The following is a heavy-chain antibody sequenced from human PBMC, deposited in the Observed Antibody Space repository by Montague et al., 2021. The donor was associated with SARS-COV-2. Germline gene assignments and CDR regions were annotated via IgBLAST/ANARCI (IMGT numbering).Heavy chain of an antibody. Sequence: SETRSLTCTVSGGSISSSSYYWGWIRQPPGKGLEWIGSIYYSGSTYYNPSLKSRVTISVDTSKNQFSLKLSSVTAADTAVYYCARDKAEYIVVVPAVPLAYGMVVWGQGTTVTVSS. CDR3: ARDKAEYIVVVPAVPLAYGMVV. CDR2: IYYSGST. V-gene: IGHV4-39*07. J-gene: IGHJ6*02. D-gene: IGHD2-2*01. CDR1: GGSISSSSYY.